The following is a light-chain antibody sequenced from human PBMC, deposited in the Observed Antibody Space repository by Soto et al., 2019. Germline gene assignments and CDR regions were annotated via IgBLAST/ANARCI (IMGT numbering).Light chain of an antibody. CDR3: HQAGTFPFT. V-gene: IGKV1-12*01. Sequence: DIQLTQSPSSVSASVGDTINITCRASQDIEKWLAWYQQKPGRAPKVLIYAASHLESGVPSRCSGSGSGTEFSLTISSLQTEDFATYFCHQAGTFPFTFGPGTKVDIK. CDR2: AAS. CDR1: QDIEKW. J-gene: IGKJ3*01.